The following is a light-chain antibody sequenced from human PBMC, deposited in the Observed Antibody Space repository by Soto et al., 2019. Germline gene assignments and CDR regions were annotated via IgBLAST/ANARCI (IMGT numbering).Light chain of an antibody. V-gene: IGLV1-44*01. J-gene: IGLJ1*01. Sequence: QTVVTQPPSASGTPGQRVTISCSGSSSNIGRNTVNWYQHLPGTAPKLLIYSNNQRPSGVPDRFSGSKSGTSASLAISRLQSEDEADYYCAAWDDSLNGYVFGTGTKLTVL. CDR1: SSNIGRNT. CDR2: SNN. CDR3: AAWDDSLNGYV.